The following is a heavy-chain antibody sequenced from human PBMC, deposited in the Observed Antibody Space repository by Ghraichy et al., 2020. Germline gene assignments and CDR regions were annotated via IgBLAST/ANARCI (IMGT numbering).Heavy chain of an antibody. J-gene: IGHJ6*02. Sequence: GGSLRLSCAASGFTFSSYAMSWVRQAPGKGLEWVSAISGSGGSTYYADSVKGRFTISRDNSKNTLYLQMNSLRAEDTAVYYCAKVSGITIFGVVRTGMDVWGQGTTVTVSS. V-gene: IGHV3-23*01. CDR2: ISGSGGST. CDR3: AKVSGITIFGVVRTGMDV. CDR1: GFTFSSYA. D-gene: IGHD3-3*01.